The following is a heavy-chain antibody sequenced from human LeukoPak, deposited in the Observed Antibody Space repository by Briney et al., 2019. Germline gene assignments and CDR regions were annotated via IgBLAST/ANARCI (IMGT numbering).Heavy chain of an antibody. CDR2: ISGSGGST. D-gene: IGHD3-10*01. J-gene: IGHJ3*02. Sequence: GGSLRLSCAASGFTFSSYAMSWVRQAPGKGLEWVSAISGSGGSTYYADSVKGRFTISGDNSKNTLYLQMNSLRAEDTAVYYCAKDPPFSFGNPGAFDIWGQGTMVTVSS. V-gene: IGHV3-23*01. CDR1: GFTFSSYA. CDR3: AKDPPFSFGNPGAFDI.